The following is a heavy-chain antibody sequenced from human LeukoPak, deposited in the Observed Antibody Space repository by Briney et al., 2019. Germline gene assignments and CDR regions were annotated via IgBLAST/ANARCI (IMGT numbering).Heavy chain of an antibody. J-gene: IGHJ2*01. Sequence: SETLSLTCIVSDGTISSYYWSWVRQSAGKGLEWLGHVDSSGSPTYNPSLDSRVTISVDKTKRQFYLQLRSVTAADTAVYYCARNRRGHTVVVTRFFDIRGRGTRVTVSS. CDR1: DGTISSYY. V-gene: IGHV4-4*07. CDR3: ARNRRGHTVVVTRFFDI. D-gene: IGHD2-21*02. CDR2: VDSSGSP.